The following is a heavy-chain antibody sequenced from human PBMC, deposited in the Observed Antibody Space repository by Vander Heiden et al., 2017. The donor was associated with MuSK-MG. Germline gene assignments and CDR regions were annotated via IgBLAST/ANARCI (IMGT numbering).Heavy chain of an antibody. Sequence: QVQLQESGPGLVKPSETLSLPCPVSGGSIGSYYWSWIRQPPGKGLEGIGYIYYSGSTNYNPSLKSRVTISIDTSKNQFSLKVSSVTAADTAVYYCARPNDADAFDIWGQGTMVTVSS. CDR3: ARPNDADAFDI. CDR2: IYYSGST. CDR1: GGSIGSYY. V-gene: IGHV4-59*01. J-gene: IGHJ3*02.